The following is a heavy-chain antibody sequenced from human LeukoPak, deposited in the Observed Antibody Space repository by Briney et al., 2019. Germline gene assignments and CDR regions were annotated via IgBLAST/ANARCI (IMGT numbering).Heavy chain of an antibody. CDR3: AREGTFGYSSSSTDY. CDR2: VNPGGGST. J-gene: IGHJ4*02. V-gene: IGHV1-46*01. Sequence: ASVKVSCKASGYIFSSYHIHWVRQAPGQGLEWMGIVNPGGGSTSYAQKFQGRVTMTRDTSTSTVYMELRSLRSEDTAVYYCAREGTFGYSSSSTDYWGQGTLVIVSS. D-gene: IGHD6-6*01. CDR1: GYIFSSYH.